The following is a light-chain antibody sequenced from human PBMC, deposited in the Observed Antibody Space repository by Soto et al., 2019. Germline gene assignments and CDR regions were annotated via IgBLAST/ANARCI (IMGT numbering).Light chain of an antibody. CDR1: QSVGSS. Sequence: EIVLPQSPATLSLSPGERATLSCRASQSVGSSLAWYQHKPGQAPRLLIHDASNRATGIPARFSGSGSGTDFTLTISSLAPEDFAVYSCQQRFTWPPVTFGQGTRLEIK. CDR3: QQRFTWPPVT. CDR2: DAS. V-gene: IGKV3-11*01. J-gene: IGKJ5*01.